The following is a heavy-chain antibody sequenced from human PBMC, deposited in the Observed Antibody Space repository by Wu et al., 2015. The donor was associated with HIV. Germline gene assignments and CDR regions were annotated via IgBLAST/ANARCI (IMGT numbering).Heavy chain of an antibody. CDR2: IIHMFGTT. CDR1: GDSFNNYV. V-gene: IGHV1-69*12. CDR3: ARVAKAAGPITDYYMDL. J-gene: IGHJ6*03. D-gene: IGHD1-20*01. Sequence: QVQLVQSGIEIKKPGSSVKVSCEASGDSFNNYVIDWVRQAPGQGPEWIGGIIHMFGTTKYAQKFQGRVTITADDLTSTIYLELSSLTSEDTAVYYCARVAKAAGPITDYYMDLWGKGTNGHRLL.